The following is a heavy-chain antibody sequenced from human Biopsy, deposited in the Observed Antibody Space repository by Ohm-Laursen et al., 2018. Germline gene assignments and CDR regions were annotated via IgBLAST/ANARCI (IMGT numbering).Heavy chain of an antibody. D-gene: IGHD1-26*01. J-gene: IGHJ3*02. Sequence: GTLSLTCTVSGDSIRTYYWSWIRQAAGKGLDWIGRIYPGGGTIYNPSLKSRVTMSVDTSKNHFSLNLNSVTAADTAVYYCAGIVLGPTNDAFDIWGQGTMVTVSS. V-gene: IGHV4-4*07. CDR2: IYPGGGT. CDR3: AGIVLGPTNDAFDI. CDR1: GDSIRTYY.